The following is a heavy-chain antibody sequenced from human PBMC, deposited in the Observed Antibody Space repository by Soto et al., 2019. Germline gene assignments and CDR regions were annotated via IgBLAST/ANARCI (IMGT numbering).Heavy chain of an antibody. Sequence: GGSLRLSCAASGFTFSNFVMHWVRQAPGKGLEYVSVISSNGGSTYYANSVKGRFTISRDNSKNRLYLEMGSLRAEDMAVYYCARGGYCSGGSCHSYLRPWCFDFWGRGTLVTVSS. D-gene: IGHD2-15*01. V-gene: IGHV3-64*01. J-gene: IGHJ2*01. CDR2: ISSNGGST. CDR1: GFTFSNFV. CDR3: ARGGYCSGGSCHSYLRPWCFDF.